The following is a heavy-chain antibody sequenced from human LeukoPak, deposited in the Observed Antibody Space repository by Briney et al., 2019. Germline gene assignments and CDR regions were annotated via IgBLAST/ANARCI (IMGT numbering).Heavy chain of an antibody. D-gene: IGHD3-10*01. CDR1: GFTFSSYW. Sequence: GGSLRLSCAASGFTFSSYWMHWVRQAPGKGLVWVSRINTDGSSTSYADSVKGRFTISRDNSKNTLYLQMNSPRAEDTAVYYCAKEDYGSGSYPIDWGQGTLVTVSS. CDR3: AKEDYGSGSYPID. CDR2: INTDGSST. V-gene: IGHV3-74*01. J-gene: IGHJ4*02.